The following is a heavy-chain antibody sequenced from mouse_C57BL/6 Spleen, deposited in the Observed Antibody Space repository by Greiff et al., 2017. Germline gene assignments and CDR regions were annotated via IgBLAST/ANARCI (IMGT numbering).Heavy chain of an antibody. CDR2: IDPENGDT. J-gene: IGHJ3*01. Sequence: DVKLQESGAELVRPGASVKLSCTASGFNIKDDYMHWVKQRPEQGLEWIGWIDPENGDTEYASKFQGKATITADTSSNTAYLQLSSLTSEDTAVYYCTRSSSWFAYWGQGTLVTVSA. CDR3: TRSSSWFAY. V-gene: IGHV14-4*01. D-gene: IGHD1-1*01. CDR1: GFNIKDDY.